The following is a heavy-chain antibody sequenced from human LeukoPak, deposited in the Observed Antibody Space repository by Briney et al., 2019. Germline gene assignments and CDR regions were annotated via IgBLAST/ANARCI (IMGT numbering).Heavy chain of an antibody. Sequence: GASVTVSFKASGYTFTVYYMHWVRQAPGQGLEWMGWINPNSGGTNYAQKFQGRVTMTRDTSISTVYMELSRLTSDDTAVYYCAREPIGRGPKGDYWGQGTLVTVSS. CDR2: INPNSGGT. J-gene: IGHJ4*02. CDR3: AREPIGRGPKGDY. V-gene: IGHV1-2*02. CDR1: GYTFTVYY. D-gene: IGHD5-12*01.